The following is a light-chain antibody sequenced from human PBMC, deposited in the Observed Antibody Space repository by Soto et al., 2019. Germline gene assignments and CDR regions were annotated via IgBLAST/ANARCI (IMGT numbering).Light chain of an antibody. CDR2: DAS. CDR3: QPGNNWPLT. V-gene: IGKV3-11*01. J-gene: IGKJ4*01. CDR1: QSVNSY. Sequence: EIVLTQSPATLSLSPGERATLSCRASQSVNSYLAWYQQKPGQAPRLLIYDASNRATGIPARLSGSGSGTDFTLSISSLQPEDCAVYYCQPGNNWPLTFGGGTKVEIK.